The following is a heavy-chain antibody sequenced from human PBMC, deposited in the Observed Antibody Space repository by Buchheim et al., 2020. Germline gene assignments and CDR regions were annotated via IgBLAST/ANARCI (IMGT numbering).Heavy chain of an antibody. CDR1: GFTSSDAW. J-gene: IGHJ4*02. D-gene: IGHD1-26*01. CDR2: IKTKTEGGPT. V-gene: IGHV3-15*07. CDR3: TTDLAVSSGSNPDY. Sequence: EVQLVESGGGLVKPGGSLTLSCAAYGFTSSDAWMNWVRQAPGKGLEWVGRIKTKTEGGPTDYASLVKGRFTIPRDDSNNTVYLQMNSLKNEDTAVYYCTTDLAVSSGSNPDYWGQGTL.